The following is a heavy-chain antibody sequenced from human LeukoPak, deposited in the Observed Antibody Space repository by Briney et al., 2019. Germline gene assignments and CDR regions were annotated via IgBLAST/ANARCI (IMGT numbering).Heavy chain of an antibody. CDR3: ARRGYCSATTCFAYFDY. Sequence: PGGSLRLSCAASGFTFSSYSMNWVRQAPGKGLEWVSYISSSSSTIYYADSVKGRFTISRDNAKNSLYLQMNSLRAEDTAVYYCARRGYCSATTCFAYFDYWGQGNLVTVSS. V-gene: IGHV3-48*01. J-gene: IGHJ4*02. CDR1: GFTFSSYS. D-gene: IGHD2-2*01. CDR2: ISSSSSTI.